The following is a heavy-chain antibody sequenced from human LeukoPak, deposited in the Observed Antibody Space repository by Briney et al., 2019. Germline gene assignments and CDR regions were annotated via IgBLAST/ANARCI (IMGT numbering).Heavy chain of an antibody. CDR2: IRSKANSCAT. V-gene: IGHV3-73*01. D-gene: IGHD3-10*01. Sequence: PGGSLRLSCAASGFTFSGSAMHWVRQASGKGLEWVGRIRSKANSCATAYAASVKGRFTISRDDSKNTAYLQMNSLKTEDTAVYYCTRLASSYGSGSWYNWFDPWGQGTLVTVSS. CDR3: TRLASSYGSGSWYNWFDP. J-gene: IGHJ5*02. CDR1: GFTFSGSA.